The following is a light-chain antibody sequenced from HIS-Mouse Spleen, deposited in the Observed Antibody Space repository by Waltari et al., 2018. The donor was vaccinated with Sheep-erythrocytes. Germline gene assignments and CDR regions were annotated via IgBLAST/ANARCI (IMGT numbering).Light chain of an antibody. J-gene: IGKJ4*01. CDR2: WAS. Sequence: DIVMTQSPDSLAVSLGERGTTNCKSSRIVLYSSNNKNYLAWYQQKPGQPPKLLIYWASTRESGVPDRFSGSGSGTDFTLTISSLQAEDVAVYYCQQYYSTPLTFGGGTKVEIK. CDR3: QQYYSTPLT. V-gene: IGKV4-1*01. CDR1: RIVLYSSNNKNY.